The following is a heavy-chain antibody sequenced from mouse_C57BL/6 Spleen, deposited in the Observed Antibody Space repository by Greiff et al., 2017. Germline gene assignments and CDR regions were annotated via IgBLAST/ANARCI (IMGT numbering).Heavy chain of an antibody. Sequence: QVHVKQSGPGLVQPSQSLSITCTVSGFSLTSYGVHWVRQSPGKGLEWLGVIWSGGSTDYNAAFISRLSISKDNSKSQVFFKMNSLQADDTAIYYCARNCRDGYYVGDYWGQGTTLTVSS. CDR1: GFSLTSYG. CDR3: ARNCRDGYYVGDY. CDR2: IWSGGST. D-gene: IGHD2-3*01. V-gene: IGHV2-2*01. J-gene: IGHJ2*01.